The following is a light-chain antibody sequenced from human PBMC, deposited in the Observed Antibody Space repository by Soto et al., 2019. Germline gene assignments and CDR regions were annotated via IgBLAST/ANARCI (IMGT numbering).Light chain of an antibody. CDR1: SSDVGSYNR. CDR2: EVR. J-gene: IGLJ1*01. CDR3: NSYTTSSTYV. Sequence: ALTQPASVSGSPRQSITISCTGTSSDVGSYNRVSWYQQPPGTAPKLIIYEVRNRPSGVSNRFSGSKSGNTAYLTISGLQAEDEADYFCNSYTTSSTYVFGTGTKVTVL. V-gene: IGLV2-14*01.